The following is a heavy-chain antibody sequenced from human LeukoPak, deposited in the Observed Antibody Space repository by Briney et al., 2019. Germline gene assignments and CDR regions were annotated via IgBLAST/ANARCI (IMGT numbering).Heavy chain of an antibody. D-gene: IGHD3-3*01. J-gene: IGHJ4*02. V-gene: IGHV4-59*01. CDR2: IYCSGST. Sequence: SETLSLTCTVSGGSISSYYWSWIRQPPGKGLEWIGYIYCSGSTNYNPSLKSRVTISVDTSKNQFSLRLSSVTAADTAVYYCXXVRSGYYLDYWGQGTLVTVSS. CDR3: XXVRSGYYLDY. CDR1: GGSISSYY.